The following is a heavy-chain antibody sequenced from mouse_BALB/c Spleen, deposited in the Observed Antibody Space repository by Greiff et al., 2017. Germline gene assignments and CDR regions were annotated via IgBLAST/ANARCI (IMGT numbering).Heavy chain of an antibody. V-gene: IGHV5-9-4*01. CDR3: ARTGSRGFAY. J-gene: IGHJ3*01. Sequence: EVQRVESGGGLVKPGGSLKLSCAASGFTFSSYAMSWVRQSPEKRLEWVAEISSGGSYTYYPDTVTGRFTISRDNAKNTLYLEMSSLRSEDTAMYYCARTGSRGFAYWGQGTLVTVSA. CDR1: GFTFSSYA. D-gene: IGHD6-1*01. CDR2: ISSGGSYT.